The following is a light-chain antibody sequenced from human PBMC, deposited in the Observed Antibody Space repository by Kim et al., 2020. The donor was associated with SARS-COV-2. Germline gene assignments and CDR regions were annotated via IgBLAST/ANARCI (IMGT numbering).Light chain of an antibody. Sequence: ALEQTVRITCQGDSLRTSFASWFPQKPGQAPILVIYGKNNRPSGIPDRFSGSSSGNTASLTVTGAQAVDEADYYCNSRDISGDHVVFGGGTQLTVL. V-gene: IGLV3-19*01. J-gene: IGLJ2*01. CDR3: NSRDISGDHVV. CDR2: GKN. CDR1: SLRTSF.